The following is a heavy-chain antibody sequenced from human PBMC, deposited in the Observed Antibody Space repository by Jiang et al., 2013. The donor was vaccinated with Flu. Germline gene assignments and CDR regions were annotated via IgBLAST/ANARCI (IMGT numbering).Heavy chain of an antibody. J-gene: IGHJ3*02. CDR2: IYPGDSDT. D-gene: IGHD2-8*01. Sequence: PGESLKISCKGSGYSFTSYWVVWVRQMPGKGLEWMGIIYPGDSDTRYSPSFQGQVTFSADKSISTAYLQWSSLKASDTAMYYCAVMVYASDAFDIWGQGTMVTVSS. CDR3: AVMVYASDAFDI. CDR1: GYSFTSYW. V-gene: IGHV5-51*01.